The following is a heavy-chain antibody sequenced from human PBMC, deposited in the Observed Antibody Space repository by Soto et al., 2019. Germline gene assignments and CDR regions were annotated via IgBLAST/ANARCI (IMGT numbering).Heavy chain of an antibody. J-gene: IGHJ3*02. CDR1: GGSFSGCY. Sequence: PSETLSLTCAVYGGSFSGCYWSWIRQPPGKGLEWIGEIKHSGSTNYNPSLKSRVTISVDTSKNQFSLKLSSVTAADTAVYYCARGLGITMIVVADDAFDIWGQATMVTVSS. CDR2: IKHSGST. V-gene: IGHV4-34*01. CDR3: ARGLGITMIVVADDAFDI. D-gene: IGHD3-22*01.